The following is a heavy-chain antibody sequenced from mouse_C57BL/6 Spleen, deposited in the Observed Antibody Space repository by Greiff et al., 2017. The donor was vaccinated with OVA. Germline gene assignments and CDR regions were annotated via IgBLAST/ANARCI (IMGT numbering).Heavy chain of an antibody. J-gene: IGHJ2*01. V-gene: IGHV5-4*01. CDR1: GFTFSSYA. CDR3: ARDDGYFDY. CDR2: ISDGGSYT. Sequence: DVMLVESGGGLVKPGGSLKLSCAASGFTFSSYAMSWVRQPPEQRLEWVATISDGGSYTYYPDNVKGRFTISRDNAKNNLYLQMSHLKSEDTAMYYCARDDGYFDYWGQGTTLTVSS.